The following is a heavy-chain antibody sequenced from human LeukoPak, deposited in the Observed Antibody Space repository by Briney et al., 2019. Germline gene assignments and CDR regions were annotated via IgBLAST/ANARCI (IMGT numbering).Heavy chain of an antibody. V-gene: IGHV4-31*03. CDR1: GGSISSGGYY. Sequence: PAQTLSLTCTVSGGSISSGGYYWSWIRQHPGKGLEWIGYIYYSGSTYYNPSLKSRVTISVDTSKNQFSLKLSSVTAADTAVYYCARVVVGGYVDYWGQGTLVTVSS. D-gene: IGHD3-22*01. J-gene: IGHJ4*02. CDR3: ARVVVGGYVDY. CDR2: IYYSGST.